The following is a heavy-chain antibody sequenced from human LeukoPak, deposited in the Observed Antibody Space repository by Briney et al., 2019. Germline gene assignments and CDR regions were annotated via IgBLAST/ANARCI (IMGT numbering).Heavy chain of an antibody. CDR2: IYYSGST. D-gene: IGHD6-13*01. J-gene: IGHJ4*02. CDR1: GGSISSGGYY. V-gene: IGHV4-31*03. Sequence: SETLSLTCTVSGGSISSGGYYWGWIRQHPGKGLEWLGYIYYSGSTYYNPSLKSRVTISVDTSKNQFSLKLSSVTAADTAVYYCARAGQAGVYSSSWYYFDYWGQGTLVTVSS. CDR3: ARAGQAGVYSSSWYYFDY.